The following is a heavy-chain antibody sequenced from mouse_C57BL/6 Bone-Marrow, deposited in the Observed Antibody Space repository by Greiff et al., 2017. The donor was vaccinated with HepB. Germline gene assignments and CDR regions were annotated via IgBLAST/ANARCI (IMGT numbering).Heavy chain of an antibody. D-gene: IGHD1-1*01. Sequence: VKLMESGAELARPGASVKLSCKASGYTFTSYGISWVKQRTGQGLEWIGEIYPRSGNTYYNEKFKGKATLTADKSSSTAYLELRSLTSEDSAVYFCNYYPAWFAYWGQGTLVTVSA. V-gene: IGHV1-81*01. CDR3: NYYPAWFAY. CDR1: GYTFTSYG. CDR2: IYPRSGNT. J-gene: IGHJ3*01.